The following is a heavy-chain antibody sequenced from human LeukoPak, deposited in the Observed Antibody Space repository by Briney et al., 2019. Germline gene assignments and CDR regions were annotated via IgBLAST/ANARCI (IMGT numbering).Heavy chain of an antibody. CDR3: ARGLGPFMGLSGDPDY. Sequence: GGSLRLSCAASGLTFSSYSMNWVRQAPGKGLEWISYISRSSGTQYYADSVKGRFTISLDNAKSSLYLQMNSLRAEDTAVYYCARGLGPFMGLSGDPDYWGQGTLVTVSS. D-gene: IGHD4-17*01. V-gene: IGHV3-48*04. J-gene: IGHJ4*02. CDR2: ISRSSGTQ. CDR1: GLTFSSYS.